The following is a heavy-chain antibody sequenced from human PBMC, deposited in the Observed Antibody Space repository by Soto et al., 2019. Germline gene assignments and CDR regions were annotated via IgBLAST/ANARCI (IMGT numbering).Heavy chain of an antibody. V-gene: IGHV3-21*01. D-gene: IGHD5-12*01. CDR3: AKKDIVATIGAFDI. J-gene: IGHJ3*02. CDR1: GFTFSSYS. Sequence: EVQLVESGGGLVKPGGSLRLSCAASGFTFSSYSMKWVRQAPGKGLEWVSSISSSSSYIYYADSVKGRFTISRDNAKNSLYLQMNSLRAEDTAVYYCAKKDIVATIGAFDIWGQGTMVTVSS. CDR2: ISSSSSYI.